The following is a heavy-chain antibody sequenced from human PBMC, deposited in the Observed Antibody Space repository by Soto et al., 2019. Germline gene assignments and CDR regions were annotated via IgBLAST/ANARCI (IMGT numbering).Heavy chain of an antibody. CDR1: EFSFNNYA. D-gene: IGHD3-10*01. CDR2: ISSDGNNK. CDR3: ATWTLPSSWSWLQSAAGKFDY. J-gene: IGHJ4*02. V-gene: IGHV3-30-3*01. Sequence: QVHLVESGGGVVQPGRSLRVSCTASEFSFNNYAVHWVRQAPGEGLEWVALISSDGNNKYYPDSVKGRFTISRDHSNNTVYLQMHSLRLDDTAVYYCATWTLPSSWSWLQSAAGKFDYWGQGTLVTVSS.